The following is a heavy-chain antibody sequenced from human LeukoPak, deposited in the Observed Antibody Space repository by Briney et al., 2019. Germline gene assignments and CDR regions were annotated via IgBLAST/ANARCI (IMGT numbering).Heavy chain of an antibody. CDR3: AREGGFYRPLDY. CDR2: VHLDGTT. J-gene: IGHJ4*02. Sequence: SETLSLTCGVSGGSIITTNWWTWVRQPPGKGLEWIGEVHLDGTTNYNPSLKSRLTMSVDLSENHISLTLTSVTAADTAVYYCAREGGFYRPLDYSGQGTLVTVSS. D-gene: IGHD3-3*01. V-gene: IGHV4-4*02. CDR1: GGSIITTNW.